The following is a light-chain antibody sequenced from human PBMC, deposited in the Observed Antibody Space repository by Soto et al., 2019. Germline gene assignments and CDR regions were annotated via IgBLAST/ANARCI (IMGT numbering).Light chain of an antibody. Sequence: QSALTQPASVSGCPGQSITISCTGTSNDIGNYNLVSWYQHHPGKAPKLMIYVDSKRPSGVSNRFSASKSGNTASLTISGLQAEDEADYYCCSYAGSFYVFGTGTKVTVL. CDR2: VDS. CDR3: CSYAGSFYV. J-gene: IGLJ1*01. V-gene: IGLV2-23*01. CDR1: SNDIGNYNL.